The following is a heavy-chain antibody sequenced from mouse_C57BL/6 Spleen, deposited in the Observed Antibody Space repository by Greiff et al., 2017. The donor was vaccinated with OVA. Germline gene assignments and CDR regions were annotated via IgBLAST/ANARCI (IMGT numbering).Heavy chain of an antibody. CDR2: ISSGGSYT. V-gene: IGHV5-6*01. D-gene: IGHD1-1*01. CDR3: AREGLGSSYDYYAMDY. CDR1: GFTFSSYG. Sequence: EVQLVESGGDLVKPGGSLKLSCAASGFTFSSYGMSWVRQTPDKRLEWVATISSGGSYTYYPDSVKGRFTISRDNAKNTLYLQMSSLKSEDTAMYYCAREGLGSSYDYYAMDYWGQGTSVTVSS. J-gene: IGHJ4*01.